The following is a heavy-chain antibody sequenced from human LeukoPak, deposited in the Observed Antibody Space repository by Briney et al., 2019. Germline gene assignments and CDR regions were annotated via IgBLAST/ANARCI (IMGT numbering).Heavy chain of an antibody. V-gene: IGHV1-2*02. J-gene: IGHJ4*02. Sequence: ASVKVSCKASGYTFTGYYMHWVRQAPGQGREWVGWINPNSGGTNYAQKFQGRVTMTRDTSISTAYMELSRLRSDDTPVYYCARAYDFWSGSFDYWGQGPLVTVSS. CDR3: ARAYDFWSGSFDY. CDR1: GYTFTGYY. CDR2: INPNSGGT. D-gene: IGHD3-3*01.